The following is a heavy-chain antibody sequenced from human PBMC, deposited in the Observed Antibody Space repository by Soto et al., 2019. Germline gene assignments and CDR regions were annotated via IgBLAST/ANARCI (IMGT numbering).Heavy chain of an antibody. CDR3: ARSQGSSTSLEIYYYYYYGIDV. D-gene: IGHD2-2*01. CDR2: IIPISGTA. V-gene: IGHV1-69*01. J-gene: IGHJ6*02. Sequence: QVQLVQSGAEVKKPGSSVKVSCKASGGTFSSYAISWVRQAPGQGLEWMGGIIPISGTANYAQKFQGRVTITADESTSTAYMELSSLRSEDTAVYYCARSQGSSTSLEIYYYYYYGIDVWDQGTMVTVSS. CDR1: GGTFSSYA.